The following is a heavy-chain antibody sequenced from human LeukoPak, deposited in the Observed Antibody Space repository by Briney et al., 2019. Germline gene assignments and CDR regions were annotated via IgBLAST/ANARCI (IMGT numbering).Heavy chain of an antibody. J-gene: IGHJ5*02. CDR3: PRGSEWDLLCSCDR. Sequence: GGSLRLSCAASGFTFSRYTMNWVRQAPGNGLEWVSYISSSGSTKYYADSVKGRFTISRDNAKNSLYLQMNSLRVEDTAVYYCPRGSEWDLLCSCDRWGQGTLVTVSS. CDR1: GFTFSRYT. D-gene: IGHD1-26*01. V-gene: IGHV3-48*04. CDR2: ISSSGSTK.